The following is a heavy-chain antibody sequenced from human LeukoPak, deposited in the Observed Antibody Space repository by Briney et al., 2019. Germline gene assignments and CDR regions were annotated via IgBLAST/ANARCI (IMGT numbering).Heavy chain of an antibody. D-gene: IGHD2-2*01. CDR3: ASDLYQREGDPLF. Sequence: PGGSLRLSCAASGFTFSSYWMSWVRQAPGKGLEWVANIKQDGSEKYYVDSVKGRFTISRDNAKNSLYLQMNSLRAEDTAVYYCASDLYQREGDPLFWGQGTLVTVSS. V-gene: IGHV3-7*01. CDR1: GFTFSSYW. CDR2: IKQDGSEK. J-gene: IGHJ4*02.